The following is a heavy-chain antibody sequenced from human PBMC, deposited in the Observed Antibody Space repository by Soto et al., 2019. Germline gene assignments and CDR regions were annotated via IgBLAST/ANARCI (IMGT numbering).Heavy chain of an antibody. CDR2: ISSSGSTI. J-gene: IGHJ4*02. CDR1: GFTFSSYE. D-gene: IGHD6-19*01. Sequence: EVQLVESGGGLVQPGGSLRLSCAASGFTFSSYEMNWVRQAPGKGLEWVSYISSSGSTIYYADSVKGRFTISRDNAKNSLYLQMNSLRAEDTAVYYCARDPGDSSGWYGVDYWGQGTLLTVSS. V-gene: IGHV3-48*03. CDR3: ARDPGDSSGWYGVDY.